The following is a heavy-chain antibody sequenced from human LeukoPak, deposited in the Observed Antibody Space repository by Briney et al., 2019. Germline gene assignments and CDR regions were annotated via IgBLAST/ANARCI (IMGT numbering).Heavy chain of an antibody. CDR1: GGSISSYY. J-gene: IGHJ1*01. Sequence: SETLSLTCTVSGGSISSYYWSWIRQPAGKGLEWIGCIYSSGSTNYNPSLKSRVTISVDTSKNQFSLKLSSVTAADTAVYYCARGVTGGWYGDFQHWGQGTLVTVSS. CDR3: ARGVTGGWYGDFQH. CDR2: IYSSGST. V-gene: IGHV4-4*07. D-gene: IGHD6-19*01.